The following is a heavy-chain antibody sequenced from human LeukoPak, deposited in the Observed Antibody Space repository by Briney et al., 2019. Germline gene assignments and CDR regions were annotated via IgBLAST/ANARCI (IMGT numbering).Heavy chain of an antibody. Sequence: ASVNVSCKASGDAFNSHTINWVRQAPGQGLEWVGSIIPSFGIPSYAQKFRGRATISADTSTTTAYMDLTSLRSEDTAVYYCARDFWGTMVRGASMDVWGQGTTVTVSS. V-gene: IGHV1-69*10. D-gene: IGHD3-10*01. CDR3: ARDFWGTMVRGASMDV. CDR1: GDAFNSHT. CDR2: IIPSFGIP. J-gene: IGHJ6*02.